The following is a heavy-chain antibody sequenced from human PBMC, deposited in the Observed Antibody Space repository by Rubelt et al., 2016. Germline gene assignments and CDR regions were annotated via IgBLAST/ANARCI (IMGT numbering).Heavy chain of an antibody. CDR2: SGST. CDR3: ARHGVPAVRRNWFDP. Sequence: SGSTYYNPSLKSRVTISVDTSKNQFSLKLSSVTAADTAVYYCARHGVPAVRRNWFDPWGQGTLVTVSS. V-gene: IGHV4-39*01. D-gene: IGHD2-2*01. J-gene: IGHJ5*02.